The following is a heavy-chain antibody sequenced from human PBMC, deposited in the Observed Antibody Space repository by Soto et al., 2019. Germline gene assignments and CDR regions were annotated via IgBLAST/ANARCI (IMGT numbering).Heavy chain of an antibody. CDR2: IIPIFGTA. D-gene: IGHD4-17*01. Sequence: SVKVSCKASGGTFSSYAISWVRQAPGQGLEWMGGIIPIFGTANYAQKFQGRVTITAEESTSTAYMELSSLRSEDTAGYYCAGDKTTVTTGSDLDIWRQETRVTVSS. CDR3: AGDKTTVTTGSDLDI. J-gene: IGHJ3*02. CDR1: GGTFSSYA. V-gene: IGHV1-69*13.